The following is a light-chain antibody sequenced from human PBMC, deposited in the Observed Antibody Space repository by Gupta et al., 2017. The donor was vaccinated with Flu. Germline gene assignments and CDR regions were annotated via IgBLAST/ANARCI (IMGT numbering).Light chain of an antibody. CDR3: MQGTQWPVT. V-gene: IGKV2-30*01. CDR2: RIS. J-gene: IGKJ5*01. CDR1: QGLVFSDGNTY. Sequence: DVVRTQSPLSLTATVGQPASISCRSSQGLVFSDGNTYLAWYQQRPGQSPRRLICRISRRDPGVPDRFSGSGSGTDFTLKISRVEADDAGVYYCMQGTQWPVTFGQGTRLEIE.